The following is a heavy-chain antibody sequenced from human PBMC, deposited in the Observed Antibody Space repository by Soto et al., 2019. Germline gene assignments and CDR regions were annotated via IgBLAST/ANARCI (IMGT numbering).Heavy chain of an antibody. V-gene: IGHV4-4*07. D-gene: IGHD3-10*01. Sequence: NPSETLSLTCTVSGGSISSYYWSWIRQPAGKGLEWIGRIYTSGSTNYNPSLKSRVTMSVDTSKNQFSLKLSSVTAADTAVYYCARGPDYFVSGSYYNAWFDPWGQGTLVTVSS. J-gene: IGHJ5*02. CDR3: ARGPDYFVSGSYYNAWFDP. CDR1: GGSISSYY. CDR2: IYTSGST.